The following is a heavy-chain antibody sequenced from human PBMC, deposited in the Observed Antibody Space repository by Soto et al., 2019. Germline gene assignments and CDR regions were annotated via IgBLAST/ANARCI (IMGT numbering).Heavy chain of an antibody. D-gene: IGHD5-18*01. V-gene: IGHV3-74*01. CDR1: GFTLSGYW. J-gene: IGHJ4*02. CDR3: ARGKDQRNTQTYSYFDS. Sequence: EVQLVESGGGLVQPGGSVRLSCAASGFTLSGYWMHWVRQVPGKGLVWVSRVNIDGSMTAYADSVKGRFTISRDNAKNTLYLQMNSLKADDTAVYYCARGKDQRNTQTYSYFDSWVQGTQVAVSS. CDR2: VNIDGSMT.